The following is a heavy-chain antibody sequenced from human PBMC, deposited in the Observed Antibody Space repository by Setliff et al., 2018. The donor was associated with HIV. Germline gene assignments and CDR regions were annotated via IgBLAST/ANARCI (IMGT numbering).Heavy chain of an antibody. CDR3: AKAWGSGYPSFESALMFDV. CDR1: GFTFSSYA. D-gene: IGHD3-3*01. Sequence: PGGSLRLSCAASGFTFSSYAMSWVRQAPGKGLEWVSVISGSAGSTDYAESVRGRFTLSRDNSGNTLYLQMTSLRAEDTAIYYCAKAWGSGYPSFESALMFDVWGQGTLVTVSS. J-gene: IGHJ4*02. V-gene: IGHV3-23*01. CDR2: ISGSAGST.